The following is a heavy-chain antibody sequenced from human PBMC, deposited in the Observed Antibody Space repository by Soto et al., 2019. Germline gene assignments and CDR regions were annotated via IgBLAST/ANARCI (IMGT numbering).Heavy chain of an antibody. V-gene: IGHV3-74*01. D-gene: IGHD5-12*01. CDR3: ASPYTATIHNGLNS. J-gene: IGHJ4*02. Sequence: EVQLVESGGGLVQPGGSLRLSCAASGFTFSRHWMHWVRQAPGKGLVWVSRINSDGTSTNYAESVKDQFTISRDNAKNRLYRQMNSLRGEDTAVYHCASPYTATIHNGLNSWGQGTLVTVSS. CDR1: GFTFSRHW. CDR2: INSDGTST.